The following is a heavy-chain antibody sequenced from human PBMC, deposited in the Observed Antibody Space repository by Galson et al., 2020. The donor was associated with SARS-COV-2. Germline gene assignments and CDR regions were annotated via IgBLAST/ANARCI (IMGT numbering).Heavy chain of an antibody. J-gene: IGHJ4*02. CDR1: GFTFSSYW. V-gene: IGHV3-74*01. CDR3: ASGVSNDYWTY. CDR2: INSDGSST. D-gene: IGHD3-22*01. Sequence: GGSLRLSCAASGFTFSSYWMHWVRQAPGKGLVWVSRINSDGSSTSYADSVKGRFTTSRDNAKNTLYLQMNSLRADDTAVYYCASGVSNDYWTYWGQGTLVTVSS.